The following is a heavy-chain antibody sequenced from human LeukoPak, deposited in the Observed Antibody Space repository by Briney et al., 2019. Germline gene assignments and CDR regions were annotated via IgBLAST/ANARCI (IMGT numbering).Heavy chain of an antibody. D-gene: IGHD5-12*01. J-gene: IGHJ4*02. CDR1: GYSISSGYY. CDR3: ARGSNRYSGYTFDY. CDR2: IYHSGST. Sequence: SETLSLTCTVSGYSISSGYYWGWIRQPPGKGLEWIGSIYHSGSTYYNPSLKSRVTISVDTSKNQFSLKLTSVTTADTAVYYCARGSNRYSGYTFDYWGQGTLVTVSS. V-gene: IGHV4-38-2*02.